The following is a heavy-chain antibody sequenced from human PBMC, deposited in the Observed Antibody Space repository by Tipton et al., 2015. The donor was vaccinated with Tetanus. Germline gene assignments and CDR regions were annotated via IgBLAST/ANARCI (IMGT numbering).Heavy chain of an antibody. Sequence: SLRLSCAVSGLTFSTSGYHWVRQAPGKGLETVAVISYDGNTKYYTDSVKGRFTLSRDNSKNMLYLQMNSLKIEDTAVYYCAREDGGPTLDYFDSWGQGTLVTVAS. D-gene: IGHD3-16*01. CDR2: ISYDGNTK. V-gene: IGHV3-30*03. CDR3: AREDGGPTLDYFDS. CDR1: GLTFSTSG. J-gene: IGHJ4*02.